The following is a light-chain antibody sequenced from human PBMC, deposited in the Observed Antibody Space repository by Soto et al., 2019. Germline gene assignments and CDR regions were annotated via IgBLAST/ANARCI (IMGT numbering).Light chain of an antibody. CDR3: QQSYSTPPT. Sequence: EIVLTQSPGTLSLSPGERATLSCRASQGVSSNYLAWYQQKSGQAPRLLLYGTSSRATGIPERFSGSGSGTDFTLTISSLQPEDFATYYCQQSYSTPPTFGGGTKVDIK. CDR1: QGVSSNY. CDR2: GTS. V-gene: IGKV3-20*01. J-gene: IGKJ4*01.